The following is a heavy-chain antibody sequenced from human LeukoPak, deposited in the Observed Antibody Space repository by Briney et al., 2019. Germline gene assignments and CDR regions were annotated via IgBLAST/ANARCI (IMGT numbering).Heavy chain of an antibody. D-gene: IGHD3-22*01. CDR3: ARSLGSGSGYYRPGGYYFDY. CDR2: ICYSGST. J-gene: IGHJ4*02. CDR1: GGSISSDDYY. Sequence: SETLSLTCTVSGGSISSDDYYWRCIRQPPGKGLEWIGDICYSGSTYYSVCLKSRVTISVDTSKNQFSLKLSSVTAADTAVYCCARSLGSGSGYYRPGGYYFDYWGQGTLVTVSS. V-gene: IGHV4-30-4*01.